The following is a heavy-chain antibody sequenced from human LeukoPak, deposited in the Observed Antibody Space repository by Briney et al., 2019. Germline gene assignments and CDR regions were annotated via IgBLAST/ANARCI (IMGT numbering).Heavy chain of an antibody. V-gene: IGHV4-39*01. CDR3: ANSANYGGNSGYFDY. J-gene: IGHJ4*02. D-gene: IGHD4-23*01. Sequence: SETLSLTCTVSGGSISSSSYYWGWIRQPPGKGLEWIGSIYYSGNTYYNPSLKSRVTISIDTSKNQFSLRLSSVTAADTAVYYCANSANYGGNSGYFDYWGQGTLVTVSS. CDR1: GGSISSSSYY. CDR2: IYYSGNT.